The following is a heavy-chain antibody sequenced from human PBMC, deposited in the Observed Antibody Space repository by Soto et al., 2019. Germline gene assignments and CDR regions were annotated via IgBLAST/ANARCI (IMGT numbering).Heavy chain of an antibody. V-gene: IGHV4-31*03. CDR2: IYYSGST. J-gene: IGHJ4*02. D-gene: IGHD2-21*02. CDR1: GGSISSGGYY. Sequence: SETLSLTCTVSGGSISSGGYYWSWIRQHPGKGLEWIGYIYYSGSTYYNPSLKSRVTISVDTSKNQFSLKLSSVTAADTAVYYCESVPAGTAHFDYWGQGTLVTVSS. CDR3: ESVPAGTAHFDY.